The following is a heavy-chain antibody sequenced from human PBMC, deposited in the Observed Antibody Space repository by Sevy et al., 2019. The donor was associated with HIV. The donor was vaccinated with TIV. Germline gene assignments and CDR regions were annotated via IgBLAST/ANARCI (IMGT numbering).Heavy chain of an antibody. Sequence: GGSLRLSCAASGFSFNTYTFYWVRQAPGEGLEWISSISSSGVYEYYADSVRGRFTISRDNAKNSLSLQMNGLRVEDTGVYYCARVPDSGGRGRADYWGQGTRGTVSS. CDR1: GFSFNTYT. CDR3: ARVPDSGGRGRADY. CDR2: ISSSGVYE. J-gene: IGHJ4*02. V-gene: IGHV3-21*01. D-gene: IGHD1-26*01.